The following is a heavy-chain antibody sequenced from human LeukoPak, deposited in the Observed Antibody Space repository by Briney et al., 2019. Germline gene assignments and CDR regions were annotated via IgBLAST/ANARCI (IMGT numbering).Heavy chain of an antibody. CDR2: IYTSGST. CDR1: GGSISSYY. J-gene: IGHJ6*04. Sequence: SEALSLTCTVSGGSISSYYWSWIRQPAGKGLEWIGRIYTSGSTNYNPSLKSRVTMSVDTSKNQFSLKLSSVTAADTAVYYCARDLLAARYYYDSSGYYGHLDVWGKGTTVTVSS. V-gene: IGHV4-4*07. D-gene: IGHD3-22*01. CDR3: ARDLLAARYYYDSSGYYGHLDV.